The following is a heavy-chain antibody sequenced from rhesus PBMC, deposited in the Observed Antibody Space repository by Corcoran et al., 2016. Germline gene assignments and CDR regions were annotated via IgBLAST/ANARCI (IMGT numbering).Heavy chain of an antibody. CDR2: VDPEDGEA. CDR3: ATGRVLGAAGPDSYFDY. CDR1: GYTFTDYY. D-gene: IGHD6-13*01. J-gene: IGHJ4*01. V-gene: IGHV1-111*02. Sequence: EVQLVQSGAEVKKPGASVKISCKASGYTFTDYYLHWVRQAPGKGLEWMGRVDPEDGEAIHPQKFQDRVTITADTSTDKAYMELSSLRSEDTAVYYCATGRVLGAAGPDSYFDYWGQGVLVTVSS.